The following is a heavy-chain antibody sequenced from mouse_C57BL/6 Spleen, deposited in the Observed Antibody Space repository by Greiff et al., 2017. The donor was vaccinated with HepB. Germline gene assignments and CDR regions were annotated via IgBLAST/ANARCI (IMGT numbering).Heavy chain of an antibody. J-gene: IGHJ1*03. D-gene: IGHD1-1*01. Sequence: QVQLQQPGAELVKPGASVKLSCKASGYTFTSYWMHWVKQRPGQGLEWIGMIHPNSGSTNYNQKFKSKATLTVDKSSNTAYMQLSSLTSEDSAVYYCASYCDSSYGYFDDWGKGTTVTVSA. V-gene: IGHV1-64*01. CDR2: IHPNSGST. CDR1: GYTFTSYW. CDR3: ASYCDSSYGYFDD.